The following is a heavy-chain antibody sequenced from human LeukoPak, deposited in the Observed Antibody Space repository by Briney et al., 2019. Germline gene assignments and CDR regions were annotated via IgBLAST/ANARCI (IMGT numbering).Heavy chain of an antibody. J-gene: IGHJ3*02. CDR3: ASADFWSGYYTQNPYAFDI. V-gene: IGHV3-66*02. CDR2: IYSGGST. Sequence: GGSLRLSCAASGFTVSSNYMSWFRQAPGKGLEWVSVIYSGGSTYYADSVKGRFTISRDNSKNTLYLQMNSLRAEDTAVYYCASADFWSGYYTQNPYAFDIWGQGTMVTVSS. D-gene: IGHD3-3*01. CDR1: GFTVSSNY.